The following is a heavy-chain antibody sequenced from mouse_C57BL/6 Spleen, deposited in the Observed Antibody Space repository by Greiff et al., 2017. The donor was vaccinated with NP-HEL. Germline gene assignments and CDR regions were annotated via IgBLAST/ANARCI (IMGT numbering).Heavy chain of an antibody. CDR3: ARHSNNNWYFDV. J-gene: IGHJ1*03. V-gene: IGHV1-64*01. CDR1: GYTFTSYW. CDR2: IHPNSGST. Sequence: VQLQQPGAELVKPGASVKLSCKASGYTFTSYWMHWVKQRPGQGLEWIGMIHPNSGSTNYNEKFKSKATLTVDKSSSTAYMQLSSLTSEDSAVYYCARHSNNNWYFDVWGTGTTVTVAS. D-gene: IGHD1-3*01.